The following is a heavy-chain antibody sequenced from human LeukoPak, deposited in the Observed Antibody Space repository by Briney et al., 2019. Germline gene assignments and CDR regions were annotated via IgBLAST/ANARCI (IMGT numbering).Heavy chain of an antibody. D-gene: IGHD3-22*01. CDR3: ARLSYDSSGYSQGVDY. J-gene: IGHJ4*02. CDR2: IYYSGSI. V-gene: IGHV4-30-4*01. Sequence: SQTLSLTCTVSGGSISSGDYYWSWIRQPPGEGLEWIGYIYYSGSIYYNPSLKSRVTISVDTSKNQFSLKLSSVTATDTAVYYCARLSYDSSGYSQGVDYWGQGTLVTVSS. CDR1: GGSISSGDYY.